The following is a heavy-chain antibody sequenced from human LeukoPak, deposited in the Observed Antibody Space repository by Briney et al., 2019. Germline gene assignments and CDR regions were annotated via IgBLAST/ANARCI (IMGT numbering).Heavy chain of an antibody. D-gene: IGHD3-22*01. Sequence: SETLSLTCTVSGYSIINNYYWGWIRQPPGKGLEWIGSIYHSGSTYYNPSVKSRVTISVDTSKNQFSLKLSSVTAADTAVYYCARGGSGGSGSSNDAFDIWGQGTMVTVSS. V-gene: IGHV4-38-2*02. CDR1: GYSIINNYY. CDR3: ARGGSGGSGSSNDAFDI. CDR2: IYHSGST. J-gene: IGHJ3*02.